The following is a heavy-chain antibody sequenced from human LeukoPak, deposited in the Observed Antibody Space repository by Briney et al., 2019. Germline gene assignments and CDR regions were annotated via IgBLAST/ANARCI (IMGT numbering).Heavy chain of an antibody. CDR1: GFIFRNYA. CDR2: LSDNSATS. CDR3: AKPLVAVTPYYFDY. J-gene: IGHJ4*02. Sequence: GGSLRLSCAASGFIFRNYAMSWVRQAPGNGLEWVSALSDNSATSYYLDSVKGRFTISRDNSKNTLYLQMNSLSAEDTAVYYCAKPLVAVTPYYFDYWGQGILVTVSP. D-gene: IGHD5-12*01. V-gene: IGHV3-23*01.